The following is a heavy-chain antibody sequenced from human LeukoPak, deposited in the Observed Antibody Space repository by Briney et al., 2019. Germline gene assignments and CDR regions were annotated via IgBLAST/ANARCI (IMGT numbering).Heavy chain of an antibody. J-gene: IGHJ6*03. D-gene: IGHD3-10*01. CDR1: GGTFSSYA. CDR2: IIPIFGTA. V-gene: IGHV1-69*01. Sequence: SVKVSCKASGGTFSSYAISWVRQAPGQGFEWMGGIIPIFGTANYAQKFQGRVTITADESTSTAYMELSSLRSEDTAVYYCARGASIIEGSSLPESKYYYMDVWGKGTTVTVSS. CDR3: ARGASIIEGSSLPESKYYYMDV.